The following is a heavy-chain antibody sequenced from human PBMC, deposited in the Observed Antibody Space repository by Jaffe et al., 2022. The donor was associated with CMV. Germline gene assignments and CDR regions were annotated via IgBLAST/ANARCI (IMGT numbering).Heavy chain of an antibody. CDR2: ISSNGGST. J-gene: IGHJ4*02. V-gene: IGHV3-64*02. Sequence: EVQLVESGEGLVQPGGSLRLSCAASGFTFSSYAMHWVRQAPGKGLEYVSAISSNGGSTYYADSVKGRFTISRDNSKNTLYLQMGSLRAEDMAVYYCARRNPGLSLDYWGQGTLVTVSS. CDR1: GFTFSSYA. D-gene: IGHD1-1*01. CDR3: ARRNPGLSLDY.